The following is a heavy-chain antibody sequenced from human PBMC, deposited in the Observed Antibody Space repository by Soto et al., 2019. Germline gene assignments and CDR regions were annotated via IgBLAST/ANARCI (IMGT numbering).Heavy chain of an antibody. J-gene: IGHJ4*02. CDR1: GFTFSSYA. Sequence: GESLKISCAASGFTFSSYAMSWVRQAPGKGLEWVSAISGSGGSTYYADSVKGRFTISRDNSKNTLYLQMKSLRVEDTAVYYCAKDLDRIIDWGQGTLVTVSS. CDR3: AKDLDRIID. CDR2: ISGSGGST. V-gene: IGHV3-23*01. D-gene: IGHD2-21*01.